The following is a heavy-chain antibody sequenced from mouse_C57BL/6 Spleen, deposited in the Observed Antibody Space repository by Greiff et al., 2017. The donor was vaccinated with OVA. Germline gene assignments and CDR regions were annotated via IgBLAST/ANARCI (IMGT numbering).Heavy chain of an antibody. CDR3: ARGDYGDWYFDV. V-gene: IGHV1-47*01. Sequence: VKLQESGAELVKPGASVKMSCKASGYTFTTYPIEWMKQNHGKSLEWIGNFHPYNDDTKYNEKFKGKATLTVEKSSSTVYLELSRLTSDDSAVYYCARGDYGDWYFDVWGTGTTVTVSS. D-gene: IGHD2-4*01. J-gene: IGHJ1*03. CDR1: GYTFTTYP. CDR2: FHPYNDDT.